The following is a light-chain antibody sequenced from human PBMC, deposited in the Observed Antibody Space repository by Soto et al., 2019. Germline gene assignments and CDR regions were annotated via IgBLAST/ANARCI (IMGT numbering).Light chain of an antibody. Sequence: QSALTQPASVSGSPGQSITISCAGTSADVGSYDLVSWYQHHPGKAPKFIIYEVDKRPSGLSDRFSGSKSGNTASLTISGLQAEDGADYYCCSYAGSNTLGVFGGGTMLTVL. CDR3: CSYAGSNTLGV. J-gene: IGLJ2*01. V-gene: IGLV2-23*02. CDR1: SADVGSYDL. CDR2: EVD.